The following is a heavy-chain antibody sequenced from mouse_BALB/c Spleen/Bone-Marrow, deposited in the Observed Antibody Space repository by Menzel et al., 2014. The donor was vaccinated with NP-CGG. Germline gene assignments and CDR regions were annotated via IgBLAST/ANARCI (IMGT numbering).Heavy chain of an antibody. Sequence: EVQLQESGPELVKPGASVKMSCEASGYTFTSYVLHWVKQKPGQGLEWIGYINPYNDGSKYNEKFKGKATLTSDKSSSTAYMELSSLTSEDSAVYYCARTTVVDIYWYFDVWGAGTTVTVSS. D-gene: IGHD1-1*01. CDR1: GYTFTSYV. CDR2: INPYNDGS. CDR3: ARTTVVDIYWYFDV. V-gene: IGHV1-14*01. J-gene: IGHJ1*01.